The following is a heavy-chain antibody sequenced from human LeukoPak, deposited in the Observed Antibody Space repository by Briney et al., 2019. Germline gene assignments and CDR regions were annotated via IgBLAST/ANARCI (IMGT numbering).Heavy chain of an antibody. Sequence: GGSLRFTCTASGFTFGDYAMSWVRQAPGKGLEWVGFIRSKAYGATTEYAASVKGRFTISRDDSKSIAYLQMNTLKTEDTAMYYCTRDDGYYMGYWGQGNLVTVSS. CDR2: IRSKAYGATT. D-gene: IGHD5-24*01. CDR3: TRDDGYYMGY. CDR1: GFTFGDYA. J-gene: IGHJ4*02. V-gene: IGHV3-49*04.